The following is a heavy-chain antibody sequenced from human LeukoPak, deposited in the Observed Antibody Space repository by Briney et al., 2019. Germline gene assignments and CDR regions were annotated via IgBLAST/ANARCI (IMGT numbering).Heavy chain of an antibody. CDR2: ISSSGSTI. J-gene: IGHJ5*02. CDR1: GFTFSDYF. V-gene: IGHV3-11*01. CDR3: ARDPLWLGELLDDA. D-gene: IGHD3-10*01. Sequence: PGGSLRLSCAASGFTFSDYFMSWIRQAPGKGLEWVSYISSSGSTIYYADSVRGRFTISRDNAKSSLYLQMNSLRAEDTALYYCARDPLWLGELLDDAWGQGTLVTVSS.